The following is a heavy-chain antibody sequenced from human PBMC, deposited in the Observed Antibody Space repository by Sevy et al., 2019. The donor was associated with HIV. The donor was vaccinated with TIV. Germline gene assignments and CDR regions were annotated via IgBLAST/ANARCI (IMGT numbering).Heavy chain of an antibody. CDR1: GGSITSLY. D-gene: IGHD1-26*01. V-gene: IGHV4-59*08. J-gene: IGHJ4*02. CDR3: AGENAWGRGYS. Sequence: SETLSLTCTVSGGSITSLYWNWIRQPPGKGLEWIANIYYNGHINYNPSLKSLVNLSLDTSKNQFSLRLSSVTAADTAMYYCAGENAWGRGYSWGQGTLVIVSS. CDR2: IYYNGHI.